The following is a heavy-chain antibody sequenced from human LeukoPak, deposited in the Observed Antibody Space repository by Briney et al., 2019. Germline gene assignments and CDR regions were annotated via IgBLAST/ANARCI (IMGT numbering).Heavy chain of an antibody. CDR3: ARDVTPKGDYYYYGMDV. J-gene: IGHJ6*02. Sequence: GASVNVSCKASGGTFSSYAISWVRQAPGQGLEWMGGIIPIFGTANYAQKFQGRVTITADESTSTAYMELSSLRSEDTAVYYCARDVTPKGDYYYYGMDVWGQGTTVTVSS. CDR1: GGTFSSYA. V-gene: IGHV1-69*13. CDR2: IIPIFGTA.